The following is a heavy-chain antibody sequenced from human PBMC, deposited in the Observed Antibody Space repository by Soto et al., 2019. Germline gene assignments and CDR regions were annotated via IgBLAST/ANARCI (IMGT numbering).Heavy chain of an antibody. V-gene: IGHV4-59*08. D-gene: IGHD4-17*01. CDR1: GGSISSYY. CDR2: IYYSWST. J-gene: IGHJ4*02. CDR3: CRARLDDYGDTFNDY. Sequence: SETLSLTCTVSGGSISSYYWSWIRQPPGKGLEWIGYIYYSWSTNYNPSLKSRGTISVDTSKNQFSLKLSSVTAADTAVYYCCRARLDDYGDTFNDYWGQGTLVTVSS.